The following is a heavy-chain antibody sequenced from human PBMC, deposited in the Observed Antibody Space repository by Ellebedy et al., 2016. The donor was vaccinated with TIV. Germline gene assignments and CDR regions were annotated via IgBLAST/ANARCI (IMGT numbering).Heavy chain of an antibody. J-gene: IGHJ4*02. D-gene: IGHD2-21*01. Sequence: PGGSLRLSCSASGLTFSNYAMHWVRQAPGKGLEYVSAISNNEGSTYYADSVKGRFTISRDNSKNTLYLQMSSLRAEDTAVYYCVPRMVVAFEYWGQGTLVTVSS. CDR2: ISNNEGST. CDR1: GLTFSNYA. CDR3: VPRMVVAFEY. V-gene: IGHV3-64D*09.